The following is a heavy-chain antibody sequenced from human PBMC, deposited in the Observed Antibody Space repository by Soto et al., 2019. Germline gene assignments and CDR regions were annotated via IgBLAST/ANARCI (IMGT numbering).Heavy chain of an antibody. Sequence: QVQLVESGGALVKPGGSLRLSCAASGFSFRDDYRSWIRQAPWKGLEWSSYISGSGNTIYYADSVKGRFIISRDNAKNSLFLQMNSLRADDTAVYYCARDRLPMVVVVMGWFDPWGQGTLVTVSS. CDR3: ARDRLPMVVVVMGWFDP. D-gene: IGHD3-22*01. CDR2: ISGSGNTI. CDR1: GFSFRDDY. J-gene: IGHJ5*02. V-gene: IGHV3-11*01.